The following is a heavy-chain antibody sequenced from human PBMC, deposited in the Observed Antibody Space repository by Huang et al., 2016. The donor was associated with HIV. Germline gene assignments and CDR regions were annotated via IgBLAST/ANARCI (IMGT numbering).Heavy chain of an antibody. CDR1: RFIFSYYE. CDR3: AKEYSSGWYS. CDR2: ISGTGERT. Sequence: DVELLESGGGLVQPGGSLRLSCAASRFIFSYYEMNWVRPAPGKGLEGVSRISGTGERTSYGDSMKGRFTVSRDNSKNTLYLQMSSLRAEDTAVYYCAKEYSSGWYSWGQGTLVTV. D-gene: IGHD6-19*01. J-gene: IGHJ4*02. V-gene: IGHV3-23*01.